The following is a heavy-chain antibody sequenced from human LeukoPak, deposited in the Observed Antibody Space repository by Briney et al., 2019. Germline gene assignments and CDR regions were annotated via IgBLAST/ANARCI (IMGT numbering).Heavy chain of an antibody. CDR1: GGSFSGYY. V-gene: IGHV4-34*01. CDR3: ARGVVVQNRHGSGKENWFDP. Sequence: SETLSLTCAVYGGSFSGYYWSWIRQPPGKGLEWIGEINHSGSTNYNPSLKSRVTISVDTSRNQFSLKLSSVTAVDTAVYYCARGVVVQNRHGSGKENWFDPWGQGTLVTVSS. D-gene: IGHD2-15*01. J-gene: IGHJ5*02. CDR2: INHSGST.